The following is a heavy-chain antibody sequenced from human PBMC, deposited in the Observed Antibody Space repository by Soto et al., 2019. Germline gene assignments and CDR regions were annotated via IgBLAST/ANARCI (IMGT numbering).Heavy chain of an antibody. V-gene: IGHV4-34*01. CDR1: GGSFSGYY. CDR3: ARGSMVRGVIMGTGRRRSTFDY. Sequence: FETLSLTCAVYGGSFSGYYSSWIRQPPGKGLEWIGEINHSGSTNYNPSLKSRVTISVDTSKNQFSLKLSSVTAADTAVYYCARGSMVRGVIMGTGRRRSTFDYWGQGTLVTVSS. CDR2: INHSGST. D-gene: IGHD3-10*01. J-gene: IGHJ4*02.